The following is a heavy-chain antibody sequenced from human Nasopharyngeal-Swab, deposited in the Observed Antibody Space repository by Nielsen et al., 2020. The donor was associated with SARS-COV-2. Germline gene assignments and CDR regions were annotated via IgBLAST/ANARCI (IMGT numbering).Heavy chain of an antibody. D-gene: IGHD3-10*01. CDR2: ISYDETDQ. CDR1: GFTFSDYA. CDR3: AKEMFKYGSGVSSDGFGV. Sequence: GESLKISCAASGFTFSDYAIHWVRQAPGKGLEWVAVISYDETDQYYSGSVKGRFTISRDSSKKVVYLQMNSLRPEDTGLYYCAKEMFKYGSGVSSDGFGVWGQGTRVTVSS. J-gene: IGHJ3*01. V-gene: IGHV3-30*18.